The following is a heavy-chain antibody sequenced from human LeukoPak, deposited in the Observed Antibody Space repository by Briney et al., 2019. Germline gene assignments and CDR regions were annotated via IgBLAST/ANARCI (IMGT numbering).Heavy chain of an antibody. V-gene: IGHV1-8*01. CDR3: ARAGERPMRYFDY. CDR1: GYTFASYD. J-gene: IGHJ4*02. CDR2: MNPNSGNT. D-gene: IGHD3-16*01. Sequence: ASMKVSCKASGYTFASYDINWVRQATGQGLEWMGWMNPNSGNTGYAQKFQGRVTMTRNTSISTAYMELNNPRSQDTAVYYCARAGERPMRYFDYWGQGARVTVSP.